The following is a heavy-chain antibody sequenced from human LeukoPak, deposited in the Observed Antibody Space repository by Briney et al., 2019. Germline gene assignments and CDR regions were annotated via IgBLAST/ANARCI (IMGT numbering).Heavy chain of an antibody. J-gene: IGHJ4*02. Sequence: GGSLRLSCAASGFTFSSYGMHWVRQAPGKGLEWVAVISYDGSNKYYADSVKGRFTISRDNSKNTLYLQMNSLRAEDTAVYYRAREYYYGSGSYNNYWGQGTLVTVSS. CDR1: GFTFSSYG. D-gene: IGHD3-10*01. CDR3: AREYYYGSGSYNNY. CDR2: ISYDGSNK. V-gene: IGHV3-30*03.